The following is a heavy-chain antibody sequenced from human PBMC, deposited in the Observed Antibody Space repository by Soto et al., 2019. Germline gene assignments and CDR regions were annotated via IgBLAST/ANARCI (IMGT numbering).Heavy chain of an antibody. V-gene: IGHV4-39*01. D-gene: IGHD1-20*01. CDR1: CASISGSYYY. CDR3: ATSQTGYNWNYFDH. J-gene: IGHJ4*02. Sequence: SETLSLTCAVSCASISGSYYYWAWLRQSPWKGPEWIGSVFYTGFTSYNPSLESRVSVPVDTSKSQFSLKLSAVPAADTAVYYCATSQTGYNWNYFDHWGQGALVTVSS. CDR2: VFYTGFT.